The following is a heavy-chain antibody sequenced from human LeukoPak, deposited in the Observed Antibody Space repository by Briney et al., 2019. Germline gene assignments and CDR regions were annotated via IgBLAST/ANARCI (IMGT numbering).Heavy chain of an antibody. CDR1: GYTLTELS. J-gene: IGHJ4*02. Sequence: ASVKVSCKVSGYTLTELSMHWVRQAPGKGLEWMGGFDPEDGETIYAQKFQGRVTMTEDTSTDTAYMELSRLRSDDTAVYYCAREPIVAYYYDSSGYFDYWGQGTLVTVSS. CDR3: AREPIVAYYYDSSGYFDY. CDR2: FDPEDGET. V-gene: IGHV1-24*01. D-gene: IGHD3-22*01.